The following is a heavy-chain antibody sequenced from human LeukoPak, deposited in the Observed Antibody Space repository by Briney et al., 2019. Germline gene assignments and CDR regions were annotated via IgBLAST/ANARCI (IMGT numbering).Heavy chain of an antibody. CDR1: GGTFSSYA. D-gene: IGHD4-17*01. CDR2: IIPIFGTA. J-gene: IGHJ5*02. V-gene: IGHV1-69*06. CDR3: TRGGSAGAYNWFDP. Sequence: SVKVSCKASGGTFSSYAISWVRQAPGQGLEWMGGIIPIFGTANYAQKFQGRVTITADKSTSTAYMELSSLRSEDTAVYYCTRGGSAGAYNWFDPWGQGTLVTVSS.